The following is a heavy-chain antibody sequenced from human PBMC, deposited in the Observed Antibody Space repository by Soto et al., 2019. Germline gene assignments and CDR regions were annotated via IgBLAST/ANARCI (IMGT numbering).Heavy chain of an antibody. CDR3: ARTAPMDAGDKYEYDF. Sequence: QVQLVQSGAEVKKTGSSVKVSCKTSGGTFSTFGISWVRQAPGQGLEWMGGIIPFFGTAEYSQKFEDRITITADESTNTVYMDLRSLTSEDTAIYYCARTAPMDAGDKYEYDFWGQGALVTVSS. D-gene: IGHD4-17*01. J-gene: IGHJ4*02. CDR1: GGTFSTFG. V-gene: IGHV1-69*01. CDR2: IIPFFGTA.